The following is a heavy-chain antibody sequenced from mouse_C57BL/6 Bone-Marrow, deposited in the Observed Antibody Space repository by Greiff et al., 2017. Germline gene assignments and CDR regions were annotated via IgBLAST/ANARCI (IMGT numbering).Heavy chain of an antibody. CDR1: GFTFSSYG. Sequence: VQLVESGGDLVKPGGSLKLSCAASGFTFSSYGMSWVRQTPDKGLEWVATISSGGSYTYYPDSVKGRFTISRDNAKNTLYLQMSSLKSEDTAMYYCARTTTVVDYAMDYWGQGTSVTVSS. D-gene: IGHD1-1*01. J-gene: IGHJ4*01. CDR3: ARTTTVVDYAMDY. V-gene: IGHV5-6*01. CDR2: ISSGGSYT.